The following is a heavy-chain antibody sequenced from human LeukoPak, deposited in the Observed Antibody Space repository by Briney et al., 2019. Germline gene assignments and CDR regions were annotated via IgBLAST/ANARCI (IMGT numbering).Heavy chain of an antibody. CDR2: ISSSGSTI. D-gene: IGHD2-15*01. V-gene: IGHV3-48*04. CDR1: GFTFSSYS. Sequence: GGSLRLSCAASGFTFSSYSRNWVRQAPGKGLKWVSYISSSGSTIYYADSVKGRFTISRDNAKNSLYLQMNSLRAEDTAVYYCASEYCSSGSCNMDVWGKGTTVTVSS. CDR3: ASEYCSSGSCNMDV. J-gene: IGHJ6*03.